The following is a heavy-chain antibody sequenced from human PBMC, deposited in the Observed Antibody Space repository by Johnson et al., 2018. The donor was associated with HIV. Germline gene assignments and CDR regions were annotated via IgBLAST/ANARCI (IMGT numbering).Heavy chain of an antibody. D-gene: IGHD6-6*01. CDR3: TRGPIASRPHGDVFDI. CDR2: IYAAGYT. CDR1: GFAVTSNY. Sequence: VQLVESGGGLVQPGGSLRLSCAAAGFAVTSNYMSWVRQAPGKGLEWVSNIYAAGYTYYADSVQGRFTISRDNSKNTLYIQMNSLSAEDTAVYYCTRGPIASRPHGDVFDIWGQGTMATVSS. J-gene: IGHJ3*02. V-gene: IGHV3-66*02.